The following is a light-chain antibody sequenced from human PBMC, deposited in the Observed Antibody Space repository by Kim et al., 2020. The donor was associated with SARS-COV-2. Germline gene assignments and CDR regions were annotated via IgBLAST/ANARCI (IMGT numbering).Light chain of an antibody. Sequence: QSALTQPASMSGSPGQSITISCSGTSGDIGNSNSVSWYQQHSGEAPRLIIYDVRDRPSGVSARFSGSKSANMASLTISGLRSEDEADYYCCSTSNTLDYVFGSGTKVTAL. V-gene: IGLV2-14*03. CDR3: CSTSNTLDYV. CDR1: SGDIGNSNS. CDR2: DVR. J-gene: IGLJ1*01.